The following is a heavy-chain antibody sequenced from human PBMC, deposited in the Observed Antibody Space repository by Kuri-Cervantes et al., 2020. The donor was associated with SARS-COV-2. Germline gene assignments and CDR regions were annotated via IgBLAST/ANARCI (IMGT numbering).Heavy chain of an antibody. D-gene: IGHD1-26*01. CDR1: VGSISSSSYY. Sequence: LSCTVSVGSISSSSYYWGWSRQPPGKGLAWIGSIYYSGSTYYNPSLKSRVTISVDTSKNQFSLKLSSVTAADTAVYYCARQSPDQYSGSSQWFDPWGQGTLVTVSS. J-gene: IGHJ5*02. CDR2: IYYSGST. V-gene: IGHV4-39*07. CDR3: ARQSPDQYSGSSQWFDP.